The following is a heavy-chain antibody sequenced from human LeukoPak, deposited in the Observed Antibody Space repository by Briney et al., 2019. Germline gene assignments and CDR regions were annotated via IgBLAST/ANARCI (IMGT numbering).Heavy chain of an antibody. CDR2: INVDGSVK. CDR1: GFTFSNYW. D-gene: IGHD4-23*01. V-gene: IGHV3-74*01. Sequence: GGSLRLSCAASGFTFSNYWMHWVRQVPGKGLVWVSRINVDGSVKSYADSVKGRFTISRDNAKNTVSLQMNSLRAEDTAVYHCVRDLILVDTPGDDFDYWGQGALVTVSS. CDR3: VRDLILVDTPGDDFDY. J-gene: IGHJ4*02.